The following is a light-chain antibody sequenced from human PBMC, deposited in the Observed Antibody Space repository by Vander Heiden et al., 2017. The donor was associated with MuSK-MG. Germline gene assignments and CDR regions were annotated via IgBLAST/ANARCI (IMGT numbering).Light chain of an antibody. J-gene: IGKJ2*01. CDR1: RGISNY. CDR2: AAS. CDR3: QQLNRYNT. V-gene: IGKV1-9*01. Sequence: DRQRTQSPSFLSVSVGDRVTITCRASRGISNYLAWYQQKPGKAPKLLIYAASTWNTGVAYRFSGSAEGTEFTLTMSSRQLEHFASYYCQQLNRYNTFGQGTKLEIK.